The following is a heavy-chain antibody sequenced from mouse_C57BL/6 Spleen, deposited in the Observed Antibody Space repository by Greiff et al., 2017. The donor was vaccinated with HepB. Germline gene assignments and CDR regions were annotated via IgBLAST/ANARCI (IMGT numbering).Heavy chain of an antibody. D-gene: IGHD1-1*01. V-gene: IGHV14-4*01. CDR3: TTIPDYGSSLYAMDY. J-gene: IGHJ4*01. CDR1: GFNIKDDY. Sequence: EVKLLESGAELVRPGASVKLSCTASGFNIKDDYMHWVKQRPEQGLEWIGWIDPENGDTEYASKFQGKATITADTSSNTAYLQLSSLTSEDTAVYYCTTIPDYGSSLYAMDYWGQGTSVTVSS. CDR2: IDPENGDT.